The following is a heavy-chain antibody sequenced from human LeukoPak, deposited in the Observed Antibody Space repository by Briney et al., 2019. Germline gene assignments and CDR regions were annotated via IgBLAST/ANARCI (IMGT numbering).Heavy chain of an antibody. V-gene: IGHV3-11*01. CDR2: ISSSGSTI. J-gene: IGHJ3*02. D-gene: IGHD6-13*01. Sequence: GGSLRLSCAASGFTFSDYYMSWIRQAPGKGLEWVSYISSSGSTIYYADSVKGRFTIYRDNAKNSLYLQMNSLRAEDTAVYYCARAGRIAAARGAFDIWGQGTMVTVSS. CDR1: GFTFSDYY. CDR3: ARAGRIAAARGAFDI.